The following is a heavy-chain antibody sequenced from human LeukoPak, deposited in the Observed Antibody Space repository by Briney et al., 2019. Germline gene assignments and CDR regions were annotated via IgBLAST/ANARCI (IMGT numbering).Heavy chain of an antibody. D-gene: IGHD3-22*01. CDR3: ATDSSGYYFDY. V-gene: IGHV3-30*02. CDR1: GFTFSSYG. CDR2: IRYDGSNK. Sequence: GGSLRLSCAASGFTFSSYGMHWVRQAPGKGLEWVAFIRYDGSNKYYADSVKGRFTISRDNSKNTLYLQMYSLRAEDTAVYYCATDSSGYYFDYWGQGTLVTVSS. J-gene: IGHJ4*02.